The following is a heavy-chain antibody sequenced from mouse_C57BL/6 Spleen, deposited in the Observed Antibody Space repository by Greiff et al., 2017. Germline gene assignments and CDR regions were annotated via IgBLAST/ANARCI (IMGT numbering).Heavy chain of an antibody. CDR3: ARPYYYGSRYFDY. D-gene: IGHD1-1*01. V-gene: IGHV5-17*01. J-gene: IGHJ2*01. Sequence: EVMLVESGGGLVKPGGSLKLSCAASGFTFSDYGMHWVRQAPEKGLEWVAYISSSSSNFYYADTVKGRFTISRDNAKNTLFLQMTSLRSEDTAIYYCARPYYYGSRYFDYWGQGTTLTVSS. CDR2: ISSSSSNF. CDR1: GFTFSDYG.